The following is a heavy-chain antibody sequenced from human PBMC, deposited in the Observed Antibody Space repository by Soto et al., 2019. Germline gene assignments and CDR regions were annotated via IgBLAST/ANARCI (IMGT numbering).Heavy chain of an antibody. D-gene: IGHD3-22*01. CDR1: GFTFSNYW. CDR2: IKEDGSAK. Sequence: GGSLRLSCAASGFTFSNYWMTWVRQAPGKGLEWMANIKEDGSAKYYVDSVKGRFTISRDNAKNSLYLQMNSLRAEDTAVYYCARDSAYDSSGYLRGGFDYWGQGTLVTVSS. J-gene: IGHJ4*02. CDR3: ARDSAYDSSGYLRGGFDY. V-gene: IGHV3-7*01.